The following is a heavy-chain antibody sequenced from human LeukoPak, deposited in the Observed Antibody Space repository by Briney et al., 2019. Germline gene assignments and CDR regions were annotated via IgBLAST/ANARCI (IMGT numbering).Heavy chain of an antibody. Sequence: PGGSLRLSCAAPGLTFSNHAMSWVRQAPGRGLEWISALSRGGDITYYADSVRGRFTISRDISKNTLYLQMNSLRADDTAIYYCAQEEVPNDYWGQGTLVTVSS. CDR1: GLTFSNHA. J-gene: IGHJ4*02. CDR3: AQEEVPNDY. CDR2: LSRGGDIT. V-gene: IGHV3-23*01.